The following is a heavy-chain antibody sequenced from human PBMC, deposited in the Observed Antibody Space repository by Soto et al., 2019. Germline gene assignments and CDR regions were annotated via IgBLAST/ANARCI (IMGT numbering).Heavy chain of an antibody. CDR1: GGTFGSYA. V-gene: IGHV1-69*01. D-gene: IGHD2-2*01. CDR3: ARSQGSSTSLEIYYYYYYGMDV. CDR2: IIPIPGTA. Sequence: QVQLVQSGAEVKKPGSSVKVSCKASGGTFGSYAISWVRQAPGQGLEWMGGIIPIPGTANYAQKFQGRVTIAADEYTSTAYMELSSLRSEYTAVYYCARSQGSSTSLEIYYYYYYGMDVWGQGTTVTVSS. J-gene: IGHJ6*02.